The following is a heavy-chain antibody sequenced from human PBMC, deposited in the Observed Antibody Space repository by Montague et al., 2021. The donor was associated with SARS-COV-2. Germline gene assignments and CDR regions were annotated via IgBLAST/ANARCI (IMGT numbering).Heavy chain of an antibody. CDR2: IYFVGAT. Sequence: SETLSLTCTVSGGSISSSNYFCGWIRQPPGKGLEGIGRIYFVGATYNNPSLKSRVTISVDTSRNQCSLKLTSVTAADRAVFWWARDVGWGFSGYETGGGFDYWGQGTLVSVSS. V-gene: IGHV4-39*07. CDR1: GGSISSSNYF. J-gene: IGHJ4*02. D-gene: IGHD5-12*01. CDR3: ARDVGWGFSGYETGGGFDY.